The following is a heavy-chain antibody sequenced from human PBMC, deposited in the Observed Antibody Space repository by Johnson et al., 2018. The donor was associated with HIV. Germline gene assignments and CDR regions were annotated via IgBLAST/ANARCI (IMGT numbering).Heavy chain of an antibody. Sequence: QMLLVESGGGVVQPGRSLRLSCAASGFIFINYAMHWVRQAPGKGLEWVANISYDGSNDYYAHSVKGRFTISRDNSKITLYLQMNSLRLEDTAIYYCARQKARGSVDYTDAFDLWGQGTMVTVSS. CDR2: ISYDGSND. V-gene: IGHV3-30-3*01. J-gene: IGHJ3*01. CDR1: GFIFINYA. CDR3: ARQKARGSVDYTDAFDL. D-gene: IGHD4-11*01.